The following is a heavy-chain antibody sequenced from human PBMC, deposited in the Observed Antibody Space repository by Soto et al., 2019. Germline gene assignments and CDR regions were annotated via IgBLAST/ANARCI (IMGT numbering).Heavy chain of an antibody. Sequence: GGSLRLSCAASGFTFSDYYMSWIRQAPGKGLEWVSYISSSGSTIYYADSVKGRFTISRDNAKNSLYLQMNSLRAEDTAVYYCASETHYYGSAMDVWGQGTTVTVSS. CDR2: ISSSGSTI. D-gene: IGHD3-10*01. V-gene: IGHV3-11*01. CDR1: GFTFSDYY. J-gene: IGHJ6*02. CDR3: ASETHYYGSAMDV.